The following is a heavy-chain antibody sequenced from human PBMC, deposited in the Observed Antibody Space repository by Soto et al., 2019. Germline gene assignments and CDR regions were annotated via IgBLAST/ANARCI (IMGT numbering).Heavy chain of an antibody. Sequence: SQTLSLTCAISGDSVPSNSAAWNWIRQSPSRGLEWLGRTYYRSKWYNDYAVSVKSRITINPDTSKSQFSLQLNSVTPEDTAVYYCVSFRTIIAVAGTHYYYGMDGWGQGTTVTVSS. CDR2: TYYRSKWYN. D-gene: IGHD6-19*01. CDR1: GDSVPSNSAA. J-gene: IGHJ6*02. CDR3: VSFRTIIAVAGTHYYYGMDG. V-gene: IGHV6-1*01.